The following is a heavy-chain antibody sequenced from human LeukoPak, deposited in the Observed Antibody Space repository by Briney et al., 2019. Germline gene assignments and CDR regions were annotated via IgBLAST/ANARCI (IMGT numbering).Heavy chain of an antibody. J-gene: IGHJ4*02. CDR2: INWNGGST. V-gene: IGHV3-20*04. Sequence: GGSLRLSCEASGFTLDDYGMSWVRHVSGKGLEWVSGINWNGGSTGYADSVKGRFTISRDNAKNSLYLQMNSLRAEDTALYYCARGSDCSGGTCYYYFDYWGQGTLVTVSS. CDR3: ARGSDCSGGTCYYYFDY. D-gene: IGHD2-15*01. CDR1: GFTLDDYG.